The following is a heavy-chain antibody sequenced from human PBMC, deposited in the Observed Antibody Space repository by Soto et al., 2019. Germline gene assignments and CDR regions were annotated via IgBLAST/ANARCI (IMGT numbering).Heavy chain of an antibody. V-gene: IGHV3-30-3*01. J-gene: IGHJ6*02. Sequence: QEQVVESGGGVVQPGRSLRLSCTVSGFTFNVYSIHWVRQAPGRGLEWVAVVSPDGSRTYYADSVKGRFTISRDNSKDPVSFQMNSLGLEDMAVYYCARDGWHCSINHCYFYGMEVCGQGTTVTFSS. CDR1: GFTFNVYS. CDR3: ARDGWHCSINHCYFYGMEV. CDR2: VSPDGSRT. D-gene: IGHD2-15*01.